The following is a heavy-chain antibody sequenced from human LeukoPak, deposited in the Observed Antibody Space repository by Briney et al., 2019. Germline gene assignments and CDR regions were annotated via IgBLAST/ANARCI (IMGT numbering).Heavy chain of an antibody. D-gene: IGHD2-2*01. Sequence: ASVKVSCKVSGYTFTGYYLHWLRQAPGQGLEWMGGIIPIFGTANYAQKFQGRVTITADESTSTAYMELSSLRSEDTAVYYCARSNIVVVPAAVDPDYYYGMDVWGQGTTVTVSS. V-gene: IGHV1-69*13. J-gene: IGHJ6*02. CDR3: ARSNIVVVPAAVDPDYYYGMDV. CDR1: GYTFTGYY. CDR2: IIPIFGTA.